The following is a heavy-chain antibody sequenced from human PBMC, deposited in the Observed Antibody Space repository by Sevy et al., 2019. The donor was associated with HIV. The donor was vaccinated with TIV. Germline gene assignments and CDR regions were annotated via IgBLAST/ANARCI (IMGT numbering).Heavy chain of an antibody. D-gene: IGHD2-8*01. Sequence: GGSLRLSCAASGFTFSSYSMNWVRQAPGKGLEWVSYISSSSSTIYYADSVKGRFTISRDNAKNSLYLQMNSLRAEDTAVYYCASYCTNGVCYRLAEDYWGQGTLVTVSS. V-gene: IGHV3-48*01. CDR2: ISSSSSTI. J-gene: IGHJ4*02. CDR1: GFTFSSYS. CDR3: ASYCTNGVCYRLAEDY.